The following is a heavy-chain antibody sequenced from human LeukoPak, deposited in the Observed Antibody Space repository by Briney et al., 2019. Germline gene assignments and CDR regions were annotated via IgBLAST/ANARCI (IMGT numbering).Heavy chain of an antibody. V-gene: IGHV4-39*07. CDR2: INHSGST. D-gene: IGHD3-10*01. CDR3: ARGGHYYYGSGRPIDY. J-gene: IGHJ4*02. CDR1: GGSISSSSYY. Sequence: SETLSLTCTVSGGSISSSSYYWGWIRQPPGKGLEWIGEINHSGSTNYNPSLKSRVTISVDTSKNQFSLKLSSVTAADTAVYYCARGGHYYYGSGRPIDYWGQGTLVTVSS.